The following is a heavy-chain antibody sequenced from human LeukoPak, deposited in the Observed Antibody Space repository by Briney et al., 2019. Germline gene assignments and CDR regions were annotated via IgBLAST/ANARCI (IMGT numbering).Heavy chain of an antibody. CDR2: ISGSGGST. CDR3: AKSLGYCSSTSCSTDSY. CDR1: GFTFSSYA. V-gene: IGHV3-23*01. D-gene: IGHD2-2*02. J-gene: IGHJ4*02. Sequence: GESLKISCAASGFTFSSYAMSWVRQAPGKGLGWVSAISGSGGSTYYADSVKGRFTISRDNSKNTLYLQMNSLRAEDTAVYYCAKSLGYCSSTSCSTDSYWGQGTLVTVSS.